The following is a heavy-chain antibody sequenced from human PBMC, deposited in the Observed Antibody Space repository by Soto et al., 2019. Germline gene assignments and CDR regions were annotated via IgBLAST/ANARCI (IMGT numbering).Heavy chain of an antibody. J-gene: IGHJ4*02. Sequence: SDTLSLTCTFSGASISSYYWSWIRQPPGKGLEWIGYIYYSGSTNYNPSLKTRVTIAVDTSKNQFSLKLSSVTAADTALYYCARTYGRNFDYWGQGTLVTVSS. CDR1: GASISSYY. V-gene: IGHV4-59*01. CDR3: ARTYGRNFDY. D-gene: IGHD3-10*01. CDR2: IYYSGST.